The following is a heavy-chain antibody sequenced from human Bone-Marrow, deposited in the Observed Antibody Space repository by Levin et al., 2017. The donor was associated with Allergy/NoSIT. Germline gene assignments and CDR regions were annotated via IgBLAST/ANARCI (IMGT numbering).Heavy chain of an antibody. CDR1: GFTFSSYA. V-gene: IGHV3-23*01. CDR2: ISGSGGST. J-gene: IGHJ4*02. CDR3: AKFRKAQLWLQIDY. Sequence: GGSLRLSCAASGFTFSSYAMSWVRQAPGKGLEWVSAISGSGGSTYYADSVKGRFTISRDNSKNTLYLQMNSLRAEDTAVYYCAKFRKAQLWLQIDYWGQGTLVTVSS. D-gene: IGHD5-18*01.